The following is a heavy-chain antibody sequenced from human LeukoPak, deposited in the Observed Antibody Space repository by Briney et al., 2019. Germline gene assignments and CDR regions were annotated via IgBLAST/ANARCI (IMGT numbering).Heavy chain of an antibody. D-gene: IGHD6-13*01. CDR3: AKDEAPAAGSWNYYYGMDV. CDR1: GFTFSSYW. CDR2: IGGSGGST. Sequence: GGSLRLSCAASGFTFSSYWMQWVRQAPGKGLEWVSAIGGSGGSTYYADSVKGRFTVSRDDFKNTLYLQMNSLRVEDTAVYYCAKDEAPAAGSWNYYYGMDVWGQGTTVTVSS. V-gene: IGHV3-23*01. J-gene: IGHJ6*02.